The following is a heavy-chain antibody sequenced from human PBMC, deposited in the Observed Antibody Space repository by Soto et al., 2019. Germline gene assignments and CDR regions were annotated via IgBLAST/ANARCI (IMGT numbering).Heavy chain of an antibody. CDR2: IFANGHT. Sequence: SETLSLTCIVSGGSISEKYWNWVRQPPGKGLEWIGLIFANGHTDYNPSLKSRVTMSVDASKNQFSLRLTSMTAADMAVYYCVASLAASGLNWLDPWGRGTLVTVSS. CDR3: VASLAASGLNWLDP. D-gene: IGHD6-13*01. CDR1: GGSISEKY. J-gene: IGHJ5*02. V-gene: IGHV4-4*07.